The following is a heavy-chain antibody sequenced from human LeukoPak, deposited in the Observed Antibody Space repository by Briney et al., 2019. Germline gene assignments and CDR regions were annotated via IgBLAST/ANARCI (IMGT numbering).Heavy chain of an antibody. D-gene: IGHD1-1*01. CDR2: IYTSGST. CDR3: ARVRYDRPRYFDY. CDR1: GGSISSGSYY. J-gene: IGHJ4*02. Sequence: SQTLSLTCTVSGGSISSGSYYWSWIRQPAGKGLEWIGRIYTSGSTNYNPSLKSRVTISVDTSKNQFSLKLSSVTAADTAVYYCARVRYDRPRYFDYWGQGTLVTVSS. V-gene: IGHV4-61*02.